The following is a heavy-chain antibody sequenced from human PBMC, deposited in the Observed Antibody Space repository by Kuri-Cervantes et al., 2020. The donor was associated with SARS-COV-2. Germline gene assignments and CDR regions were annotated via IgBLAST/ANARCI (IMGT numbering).Heavy chain of an antibody. CDR3: ARSIVVVPAPFDY. J-gene: IGHJ4*02. Sequence: GGSLRLSCAASGFTFSSYAMHWVRQAPGKGLEWVAVISYDGSNKYYADSVKGRFTISRDNSKNTLYLQMNSLRAKDTAVYYCARSIVVVPAPFDYWGQGTLVTVSS. CDR2: ISYDGSNK. D-gene: IGHD2-2*01. V-gene: IGHV3-30-3*01. CDR1: GFTFSSYA.